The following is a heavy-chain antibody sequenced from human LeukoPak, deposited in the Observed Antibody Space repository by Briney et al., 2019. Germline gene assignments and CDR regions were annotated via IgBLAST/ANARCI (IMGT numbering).Heavy chain of an antibody. CDR2: IRYDGSNK. V-gene: IGHV3-30*02. J-gene: IGHJ4*02. CDR3: AKGYGPSMVGYFDY. CDR1: GFTFSSYG. Sequence: GGSLRLSCAASGFTFSSYGMHWVRQAPGKGLEWVAFIRYDGSNKYYADSVKGRFTISRDNSKDTLYLQMNSLRAEDTAVYYCAKGYGPSMVGYFDYWGQGTLVTVSS. D-gene: IGHD3-10*01.